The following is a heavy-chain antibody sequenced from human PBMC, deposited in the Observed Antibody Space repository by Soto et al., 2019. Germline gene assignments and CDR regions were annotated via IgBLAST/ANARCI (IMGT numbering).Heavy chain of an antibody. D-gene: IGHD6-19*01. CDR3: AHRPGGSGWRYYFDY. CDR2: TYWNDDD. J-gene: IGHJ4*02. CDR1: GFSLTSTGVG. V-gene: IGHV2-5*01. Sequence: QITLKESGPTLVKPTQTLTLTCSFSGFSLTSTGVGVGWFRQPPGKALEWLGLTYWNDDDRYRSSLRSRLTITKDTSKNQVVLTMTNMDPEDTATYYCAHRPGGSGWRYYFDYWGQGTLVTVS.